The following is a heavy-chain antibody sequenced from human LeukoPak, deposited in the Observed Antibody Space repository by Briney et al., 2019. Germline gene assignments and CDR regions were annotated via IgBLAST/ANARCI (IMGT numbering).Heavy chain of an antibody. CDR1: GGSFSGYY. CDR3: ARDSGPPNYYFDY. J-gene: IGHJ4*02. Sequence: SETLSLTCAVYGGSFSGYYWSWIRQPPGKGLEWIGEINHSGSTNYNPSLKSRVTISVDTSKNQFSLKLSSVTAADTAVYYCARDSGPPNYYFDYWGQGILVTVSS. D-gene: IGHD2-8*02. V-gene: IGHV4-34*01. CDR2: INHSGST.